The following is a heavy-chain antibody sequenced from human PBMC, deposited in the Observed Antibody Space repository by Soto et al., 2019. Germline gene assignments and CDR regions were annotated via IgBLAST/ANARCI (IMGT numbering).Heavy chain of an antibody. V-gene: IGHV4-59*08. CDR2: IYSSGST. Sequence: SETLSLTCTVSGGSMINHYWSWIRQPPGKGLEWVGYIYSSGSTNYNPSLKSRVAISVDTSKNQLSLELRSVTATDTAVYYCARRMDTSGRLDYWGRGTLVTVSS. D-gene: IGHD6-19*01. J-gene: IGHJ4*02. CDR1: GGSMINHY. CDR3: ARRMDTSGRLDY.